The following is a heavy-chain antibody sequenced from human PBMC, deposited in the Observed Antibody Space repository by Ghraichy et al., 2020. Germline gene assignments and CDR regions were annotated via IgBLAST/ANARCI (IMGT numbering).Heavy chain of an antibody. V-gene: IGHV4-34*01. Sequence: SETLSLTCAVYGGSFSGYYWSWIRQPPGKGLEWIGEINHSGSTNYNPSLKSRVTISVDTSKNQFSLKLSSVTAADTAVYYCARDNFLSGYDLFILRGMDVWGQGTTVTVSS. D-gene: IGHD5-12*01. CDR3: ARDNFLSGYDLFILRGMDV. CDR1: GGSFSGYY. J-gene: IGHJ6*02. CDR2: INHSGST.